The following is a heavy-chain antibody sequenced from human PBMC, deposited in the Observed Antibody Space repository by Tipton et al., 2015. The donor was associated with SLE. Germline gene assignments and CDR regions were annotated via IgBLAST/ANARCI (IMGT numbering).Heavy chain of an antibody. V-gene: IGHV6-1*01. CDR3: ARVWGTGSRGVDS. CDR2: TYYRSKWYS. D-gene: IGHD2-2*01. Sequence: PGLVKPSQTLSLTCAISGDSVSTNSAAWTWTRQSPSRGLEWLGRTYYRSKWYSDYAVSVKSRITINPDTSKNQFSLQLNSVTPEDTAVYYCARVWGTGSRGVDSWGPGTLVPLSP. J-gene: IGHJ4*02. CDR1: GDSVSTNSAA.